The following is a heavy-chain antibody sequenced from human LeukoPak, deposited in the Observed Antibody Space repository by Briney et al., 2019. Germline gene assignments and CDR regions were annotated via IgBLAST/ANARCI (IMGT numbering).Heavy chain of an antibody. Sequence: GGSLRLSCAASGFTFSSYAMHWVRQAPGKGLEWVAVISYDGSDKYYADSVKGRFTISRDNAKNSLYLQMNSLRAEDTAVYCCARDSSSWSDNWFDPWGQGTLVTVSS. CDR1: GFTFSSYA. D-gene: IGHD6-13*01. V-gene: IGHV3-30*04. CDR3: ARDSSSWSDNWFDP. J-gene: IGHJ5*02. CDR2: ISYDGSDK.